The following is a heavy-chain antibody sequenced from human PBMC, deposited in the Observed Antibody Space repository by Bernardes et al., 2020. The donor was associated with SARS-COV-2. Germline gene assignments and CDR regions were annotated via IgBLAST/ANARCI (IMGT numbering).Heavy chain of an antibody. CDR2: IWYDGSNK. Sequence: GGSLRLSCAASGFTFSSYRMHWVRQAPGKGLEWVAVIWYDGSNKYYADSVKGRFTISRDNSKNTLYLQMNSLRAEDTAVYYCARVPSVGTYYDFWSGYYTENWFDPWGQGTLVTVSS. CDR1: GFTFSSYR. J-gene: IGHJ5*02. V-gene: IGHV3-33*01. CDR3: ARVPSVGTYYDFWSGYYTENWFDP. D-gene: IGHD3-3*01.